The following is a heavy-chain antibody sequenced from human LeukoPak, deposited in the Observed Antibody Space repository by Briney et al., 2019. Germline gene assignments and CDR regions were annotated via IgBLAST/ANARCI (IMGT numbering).Heavy chain of an antibody. CDR2: IRYDGSNK. CDR1: GFTFSSYG. D-gene: IGHD6-19*01. CDR3: AKVRIAVAGTPDAFDY. V-gene: IGHV3-30*02. J-gene: IGHJ4*02. Sequence: GGSLKLSCAASGFTFSSYGMHWVRQAPGKGLEWVAFIRYDGSNKYYADSVKGRFTISRDNSKNTLYLQMNSLRAEDTAVYYCAKVRIAVAGTPDAFDYWGQGTLVTVSS.